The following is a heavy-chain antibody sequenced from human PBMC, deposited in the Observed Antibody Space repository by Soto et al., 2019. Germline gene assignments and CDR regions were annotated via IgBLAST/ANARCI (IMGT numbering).Heavy chain of an antibody. J-gene: IGHJ6*02. CDR1: GGSFSGYY. CDR2: INHSGST. D-gene: IGHD3-3*01. CDR3: ARGRAPSMGFWSGYRAPYYDYGMDV. V-gene: IGHV4-34*01. Sequence: QVQLQQWGAGLLKPSETLSLTCAVYGGSFSGYYWSWIRQPPGKGLEWIGEINHSGSTNYNPSLKSRVTISVDTSKNQFSLKLSSVTAADTAVYYCARGRAPSMGFWSGYRAPYYDYGMDVWGQGTTVTVSS.